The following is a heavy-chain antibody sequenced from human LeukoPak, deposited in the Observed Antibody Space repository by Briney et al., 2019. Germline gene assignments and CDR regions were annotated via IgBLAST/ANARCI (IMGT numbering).Heavy chain of an antibody. CDR3: ARDLGYCSSTSCYNWFDP. CDR1: GGTFSCYA. J-gene: IGHJ5*02. V-gene: IGHV1-69*06. D-gene: IGHD2-2*01. CDR2: IIPIFGTA. Sequence: GSSVKVSCKASGGTFSCYAISWVRQAPGQGLEWMGGIIPIFGTANYAQKFQGRVTITADKSTSTAYMELSSLRSEDTAVYYCARDLGYCSSTSCYNWFDPWGQGTLVTVSS.